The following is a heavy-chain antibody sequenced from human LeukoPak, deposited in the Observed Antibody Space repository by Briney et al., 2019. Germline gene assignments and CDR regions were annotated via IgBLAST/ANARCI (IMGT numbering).Heavy chain of an antibody. D-gene: IGHD4-17*01. CDR1: GFTFSSYG. CDR3: AKEEVTTVTTGFDP. CDR2: ISYDGSNK. Sequence: GGSLRLSCAASGFTFSSYGMHWVRQAPGKGLEWVAVISYDGSNKYYADSVKGRFTISRDNSKNTLYLQMNSPRAEDTAVYYCAKEEVTTVTTGFDPWGQGTLVTVSS. V-gene: IGHV3-30*18. J-gene: IGHJ5*02.